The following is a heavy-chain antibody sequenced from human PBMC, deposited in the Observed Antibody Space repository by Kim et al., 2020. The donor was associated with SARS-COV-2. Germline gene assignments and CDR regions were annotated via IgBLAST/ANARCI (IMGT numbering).Heavy chain of an antibody. CDR3: ASKGRGYSSF. CDR2: ST. V-gene: IGHV3-66*01. D-gene: IGHD6-13*01. J-gene: IGHJ4*02. Sequence: STYYADSVKGRFTISRDNSKNTLYLQMNSLRAEDTAVYYCASKGRGYSSFWGQGTLVTVSS.